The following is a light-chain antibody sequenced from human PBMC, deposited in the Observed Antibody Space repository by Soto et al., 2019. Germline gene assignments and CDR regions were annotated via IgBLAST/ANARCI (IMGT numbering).Light chain of an antibody. CDR3: QSYDSSLTGSV. CDR1: SSNIGAGHD. V-gene: IGLV1-40*01. J-gene: IGLJ2*01. CDR2: ENN. Sequence: QAVVTQPPSVSGAPGQRVTISCTGSSSNIGAGHDVHWYQQLPGTAPKLLIYENNNRPSGVPDRFSGSKSGTSASLAVTGLQAEDEADYYCQSYDSSLTGSVFGGGTKLTVL.